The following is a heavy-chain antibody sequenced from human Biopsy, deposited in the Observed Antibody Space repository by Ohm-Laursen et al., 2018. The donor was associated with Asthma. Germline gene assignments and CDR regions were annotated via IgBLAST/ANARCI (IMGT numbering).Heavy chain of an antibody. V-gene: IGHV1-69*13. CDR2: LIPVLGTP. J-gene: IGHJ6*02. CDR1: GDSFSNYA. Sequence: SVKVSCNASGDSFSNYAISWVRQAPGQGLEWMGGLIPVLGTPDHAQMFEGRVTITADESTSTAYMELSSLSSEDTVVYYCARGYSGSDRIVYYYSGLEVWGQGTTVTVSS. D-gene: IGHD5-12*01. CDR3: ARGYSGSDRIVYYYSGLEV.